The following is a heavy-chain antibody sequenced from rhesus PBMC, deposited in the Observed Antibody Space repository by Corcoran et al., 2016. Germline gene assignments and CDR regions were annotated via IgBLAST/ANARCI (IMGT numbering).Heavy chain of an antibody. CDR3: ARDLDGSSLDY. CDR1: GGSISSSY. CDR2: IYGSGSRT. Sequence: QLQLQESGPGLVKPSETLSVTCAVPGGSISSSYWSWIRQAPGKGLEWIGYIYGSGSRTNYNPSLKSRVTLSVDTSKNQLSLKLSSVTTADTAVYYCARDLDGSSLDYWGQGVLVTVSS. D-gene: IGHD4-29*01. J-gene: IGHJ4*01. V-gene: IGHV4-169*02.